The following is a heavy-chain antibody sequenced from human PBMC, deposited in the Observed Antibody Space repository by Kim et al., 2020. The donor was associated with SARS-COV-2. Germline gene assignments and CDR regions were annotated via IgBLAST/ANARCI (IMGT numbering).Heavy chain of an antibody. CDR3: ARDEWVTYYYYGMDV. CDR2: IKQDGSEK. CDR1: GFTFSSYW. V-gene: IGHV3-7*03. J-gene: IGHJ6*02. Sequence: GGSLRLSCAASGFTFSSYWMSWVRQAPGKGLEWVANIKQDGSEKYYVDSVKGRFTISRDNAKNSLYLQMNSLRAEDTAVYYCARDEWVTYYYYGMDVWGQRTTVTVSS. D-gene: IGHD2-21*02.